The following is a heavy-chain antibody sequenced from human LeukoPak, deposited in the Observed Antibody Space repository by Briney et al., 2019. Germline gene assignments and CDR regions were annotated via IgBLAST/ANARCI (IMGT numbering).Heavy chain of an antibody. J-gene: IGHJ6*03. D-gene: IGHD3-22*01. CDR3: AKDHVHDYDSDYYYYYMDV. CDR1: GFTFDDYA. V-gene: IGHV3-9*01. Sequence: GGSLRLSCAASGFTFDDYAMHWVRQAPGEGLEWVACISWNSDNIGYADSVKGRFTISRDTATNSLYLQMNSLRPEDTALYYCAKDHVHDYDSDYYYYYMDVWGKGTTVTVSS. CDR2: ISWNSDNI.